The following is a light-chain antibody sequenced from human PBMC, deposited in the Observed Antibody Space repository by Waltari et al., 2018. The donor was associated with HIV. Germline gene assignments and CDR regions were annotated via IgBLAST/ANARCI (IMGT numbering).Light chain of an antibody. Sequence: DIHMTQSPSSLSASLGDRVTITCRASQSISSHLNWYQQKPGEAPKVLIYAASSLRSDVPSRFSGSGSGTDFTLTISSLQLEDFATYYCQQSYSSPNNFGQGT. CDR3: QQSYSSPNN. CDR2: AAS. CDR1: QSISSH. V-gene: IGKV1-39*01. J-gene: IGKJ2*01.